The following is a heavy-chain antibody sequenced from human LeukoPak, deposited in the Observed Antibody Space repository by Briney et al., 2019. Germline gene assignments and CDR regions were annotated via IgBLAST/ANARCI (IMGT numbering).Heavy chain of an antibody. CDR1: GGSISSYY. Sequence: SETLSLTCTVSGGSISSYYWSWIRQPAGKGLEWIGRIYTSGSTNYNPSLKSRVTMSVDTSKNQFSLKLSSVTAADTAVYYCARTPHHCSGGSCYYYYMDVWGKGTTVTVSS. CDR2: IYTSGST. V-gene: IGHV4-4*07. J-gene: IGHJ6*03. CDR3: ARTPHHCSGGSCYYYYMDV. D-gene: IGHD2-15*01.